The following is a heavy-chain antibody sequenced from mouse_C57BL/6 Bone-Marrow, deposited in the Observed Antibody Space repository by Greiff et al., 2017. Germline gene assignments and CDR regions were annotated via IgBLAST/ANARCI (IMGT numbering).Heavy chain of an antibody. V-gene: IGHV1-66*01. CDR3: ARDITTVVFDD. J-gene: IGHJ2*01. CDR1: GYSFTSYY. D-gene: IGHD1-1*01. Sequence: QVQLQQSGPELVKPGASVKISCKASGYSFTSYYIHWVKQRPGQGLEWIGWIYPGSGNTKYNEKFKGKATLTADTSSSTAYMQLSSLTSEDSAVYYCARDITTVVFDDWGQGTTLTVSS. CDR2: IYPGSGNT.